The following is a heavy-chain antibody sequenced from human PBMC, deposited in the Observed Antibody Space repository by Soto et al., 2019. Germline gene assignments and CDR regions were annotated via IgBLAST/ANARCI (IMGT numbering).Heavy chain of an antibody. D-gene: IGHD2-15*01. V-gene: IGHV1-18*01. CDR3: ATSNCSGGSCYSYYFDY. Sequence: QVQLVQSGAEVKKPGASVKVSCKASGYTFTSYGISWVRQAPGQGLEWMGWISAYNGNTKYAQNLQGRVTMTTDTSTSTAYMELRSLRSADTAVYYCATSNCSGGSCYSYYFDYWGQGTLVTVSS. J-gene: IGHJ4*02. CDR1: GYTFTSYG. CDR2: ISAYNGNT.